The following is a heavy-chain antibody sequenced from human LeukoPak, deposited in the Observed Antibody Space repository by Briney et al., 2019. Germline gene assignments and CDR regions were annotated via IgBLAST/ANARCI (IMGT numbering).Heavy chain of an antibody. D-gene: IGHD6-19*01. CDR3: AKDEGWLVRGYYYYMDV. J-gene: IGHJ6*03. Sequence: GGSLRLSCATSGFTFNTYAMSWVRQAPGKGLEWVSNISGSGRGGRTYYADSVKGRFTISRDNAKNSLYLQMNSLRAEDTAVYYCAKDEGWLVRGYYYYMDVWGKGTTVTISS. CDR1: GFTFNTYA. V-gene: IGHV3-23*01. CDR2: ISGSGRGGRT.